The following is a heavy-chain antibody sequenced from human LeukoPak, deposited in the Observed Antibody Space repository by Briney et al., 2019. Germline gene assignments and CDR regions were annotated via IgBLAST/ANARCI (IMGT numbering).Heavy chain of an antibody. D-gene: IGHD1-26*01. CDR1: GGSISSYY. J-gene: IGHJ3*02. CDR3: ARREVPWEGDAFDI. V-gene: IGHV4-59*12. CDR2: IYYSGST. Sequence: SETLSLTCTVSGGSISSYYWSWIRQPPGKGLEWIGYIYYSGSTNYNPSLKSRVTISVDTSKNQFSLKLSSVTAADTAVYYCARREVPWEGDAFDIWGQGTMVTVSS.